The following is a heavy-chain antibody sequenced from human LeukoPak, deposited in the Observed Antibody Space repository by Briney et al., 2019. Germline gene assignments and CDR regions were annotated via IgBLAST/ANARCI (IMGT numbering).Heavy chain of an antibody. CDR1: GFTFSSYW. V-gene: IGHV3-7*01. Sequence: PGGSLRLSCSASGFTFSSYWMSWVRQAPGKGLGWVANIKEDESEKYYVDSVKGRFTISRDNAKNSLYLQMNSLRAEDTAVFYCARDPGYSNSPYYLDYWGQGTQVTVSS. J-gene: IGHJ4*01. CDR2: IKEDESEK. CDR3: ARDPGYSNSPYYLDY. D-gene: IGHD5-12*01.